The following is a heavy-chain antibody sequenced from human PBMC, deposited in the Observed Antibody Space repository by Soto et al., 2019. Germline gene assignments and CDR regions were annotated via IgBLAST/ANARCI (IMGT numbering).Heavy chain of an antibody. CDR2: IYYSGST. CDR3: ARTIGRIDMYYFDY. CDR1: GGSISSGDYY. Sequence: SETLSLTCTVSGGSISSGDYYWSWIRQPPGKGLEWIGYIYYSGSTYYNPSLKSRVTISVDTSKNQFSLKLSSVTAADTAVYYCARTIGRIDMYYFDYWGQGTLVTVSS. D-gene: IGHD3-16*01. J-gene: IGHJ4*02. V-gene: IGHV4-30-4*01.